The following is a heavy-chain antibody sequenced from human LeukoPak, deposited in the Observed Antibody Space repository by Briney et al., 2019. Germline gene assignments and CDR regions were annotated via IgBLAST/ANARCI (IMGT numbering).Heavy chain of an antibody. CDR3: ARAGGYYGSGSYSY. D-gene: IGHD3-10*01. V-gene: IGHV4-59*01. CDR1: GGSISSYY. Sequence: KVSETLSLTCTVSGGSISSYYWSWIRQPPGKGLEWIGYIYYSGSTNYNPSLKSRVTISVDTSKNQFSLKLSSVTAADTAVYYCARAGGYYGSGSYSYWGQGTLVTVSS. J-gene: IGHJ4*02. CDR2: IYYSGST.